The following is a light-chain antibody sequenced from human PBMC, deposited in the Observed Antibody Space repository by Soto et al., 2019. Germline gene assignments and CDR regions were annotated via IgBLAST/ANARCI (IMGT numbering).Light chain of an antibody. CDR2: EVS. CDR1: SSDVGGYNY. CDR3: SSYAGSSNFLA. Sequence: QSALTQPPSASGSPGQSVSISCTGTSSDVGGYNYVSWYQQHPGKAPKLLIYEVSKRPSGVPDRFSGSKSGNTASLTVSGLQAEYEAHYYCSSYAGSSNFLAFGGGTKLTVL. J-gene: IGLJ2*01. V-gene: IGLV2-8*01.